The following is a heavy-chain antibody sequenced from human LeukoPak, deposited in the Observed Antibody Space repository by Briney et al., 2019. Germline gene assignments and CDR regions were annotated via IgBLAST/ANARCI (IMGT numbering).Heavy chain of an antibody. J-gene: IGHJ6*02. CDR2: ISYDGSNK. V-gene: IGHV3-30*18. D-gene: IGHD6-19*01. CDR3: AKDSGQWLVNGMDV. CDR1: GFTFSSYG. Sequence: GGSLRLSCAASGFTFSSYGMHWVRQAPGKGLEGVAVISYDGSNKYYAGSVRGRFTISRDNSKTSLYLQMNSLRAEDTAVYYCAKDSGQWLVNGMDVWGQGTTVTVSS.